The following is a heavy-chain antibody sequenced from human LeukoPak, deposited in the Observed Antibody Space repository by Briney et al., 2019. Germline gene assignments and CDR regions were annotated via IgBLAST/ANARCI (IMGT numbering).Heavy chain of an antibody. CDR1: GGSISSYY. CDR3: ARAGGPGWFDP. CDR2: IYYSGST. Sequence: SETLSLTCTVSGGSISSYYWSWIRQPPGKGLEWIGYIYYSGSTNYSPSLKSRVTISVGTSKNQFSLKLSSVTAADTAVYYCARAGGPGWFDPWGQGTLVTVSS. V-gene: IGHV4-59*01. D-gene: IGHD6-25*01. J-gene: IGHJ5*02.